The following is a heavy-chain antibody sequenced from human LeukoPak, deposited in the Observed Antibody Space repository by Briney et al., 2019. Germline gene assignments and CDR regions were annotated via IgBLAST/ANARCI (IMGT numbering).Heavy chain of an antibody. J-gene: IGHJ4*02. CDR2: ISSSSSYI. CDR1: GFTFSSYS. D-gene: IGHD6-13*01. Sequence: KPGGSLRLSCAASGFTFSSYSMNWVRQAPGEGLEWVSSISSSSSYIYYADSVKGRFTISRDNAKNSLYLQMNSLRAEDTAVYYCAREAAGTGDYWGQGTLATVSS. V-gene: IGHV3-21*01. CDR3: AREAAGTGDY.